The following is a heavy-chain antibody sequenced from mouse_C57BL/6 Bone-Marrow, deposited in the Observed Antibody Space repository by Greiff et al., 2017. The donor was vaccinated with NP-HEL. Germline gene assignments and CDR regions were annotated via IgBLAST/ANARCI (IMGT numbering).Heavy chain of an antibody. CDR3: ARAGAFTTVVATRAMDY. Sequence: EVQVVESGPGLVKPSQSLSLTCSVTGYSITSGYYWNWIRQFPGNTLEWMGYISYDGSNNYNPSLNNRISITRDTSKNQFFLKLNSVTTEDTATYYCARAGAFTTVVATRAMDYWGQGTSVTVSS. J-gene: IGHJ4*01. CDR1: GYSITSGYY. V-gene: IGHV3-6*01. D-gene: IGHD1-1*01. CDR2: ISYDGSN.